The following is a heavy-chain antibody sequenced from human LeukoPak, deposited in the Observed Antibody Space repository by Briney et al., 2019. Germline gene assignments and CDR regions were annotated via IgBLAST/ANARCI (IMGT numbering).Heavy chain of an antibody. V-gene: IGHV4-34*01. CDR3: ARLARVGYCSGGSCRYFQH. D-gene: IGHD2-15*01. CDR2: INHSGST. Sequence: SETLSLTCAVYGGSFSGYYFSWVRQSPGKGLEWIGEINHSGSTNYNPSLKSRVTISVDTSKNQFSLKLSSVTAADTAVYCCARLARVGYCSGGSCRYFQHWGQGTLVTVSS. CDR1: GGSFSGYY. J-gene: IGHJ1*01.